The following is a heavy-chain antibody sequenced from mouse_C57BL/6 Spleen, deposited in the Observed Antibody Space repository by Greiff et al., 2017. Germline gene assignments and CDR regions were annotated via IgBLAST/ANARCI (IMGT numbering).Heavy chain of an antibody. V-gene: IGHV5-4*03. J-gene: IGHJ4*01. D-gene: IGHD3-3*01. CDR3: ARGGTRYYYAMDY. Sequence: EVMLVESGGGLVKPGGSLKLSCAASGFTFSSYAMSWVRQTPEKRLEWVATISDGGSYTYYPDNVKGRFTITRDNAKNNLYLQMSHLKSEDTAMYYCARGGTRYYYAMDYWGQGTSVTVSS. CDR1: GFTFSSYA. CDR2: ISDGGSYT.